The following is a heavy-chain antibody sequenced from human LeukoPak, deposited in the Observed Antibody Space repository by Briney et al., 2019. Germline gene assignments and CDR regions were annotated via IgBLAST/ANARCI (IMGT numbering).Heavy chain of an antibody. D-gene: IGHD5-18*01. CDR3: ARGQKYRNGYTVTELGSGYFDY. J-gene: IGHJ4*02. Sequence: ETSETLSLTCTVSGGSISYYYWNWIRQPAGKGLEWIGRIYTSGRTYYNPSLKSRVSMSVDTSKNQFSLTLSSVTAADTAVYYCARGQKYRNGYTVTELGSGYFDYWGQGALVTVSS. CDR2: IYTSGRT. CDR1: GGSISYYY. V-gene: IGHV4-4*07.